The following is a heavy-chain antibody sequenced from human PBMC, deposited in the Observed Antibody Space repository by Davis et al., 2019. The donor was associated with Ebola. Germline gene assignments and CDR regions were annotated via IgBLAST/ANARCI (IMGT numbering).Heavy chain of an antibody. J-gene: IGHJ4*02. D-gene: IGHD2-2*01. V-gene: IGHV4-59*01. CDR3: ARHRYCSSTSCYLVLDY. Sequence: MPSETLSLTCTVSGGSISSYYWSWIRQPPGKGLEWIGYIYYSGSTNYNPSLKSRVTISVDTSKNQFSLKLSSVTAADTAVYYCARHRYCSSTSCYLVLDYWGQGTLVTVSS. CDR2: IYYSGST. CDR1: GGSISSYY.